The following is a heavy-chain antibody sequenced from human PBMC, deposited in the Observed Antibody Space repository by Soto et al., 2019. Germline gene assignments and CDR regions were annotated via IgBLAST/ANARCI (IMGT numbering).Heavy chain of an antibody. D-gene: IGHD6-19*01. J-gene: IGHJ4*02. CDR2: ISDSGDST. Sequence: EVQLLESGGGLVQPGGSLRLSCAASGFTFSSYAMSWVRQAPGKGLEWVSGISDSGDSTYYADSVKGRFTISRDNSKNTLYLQMNSLRAEDTAVYYCAKVIVAVAGYFDYWGQGTLVTVFS. V-gene: IGHV3-23*01. CDR1: GFTFSSYA. CDR3: AKVIVAVAGYFDY.